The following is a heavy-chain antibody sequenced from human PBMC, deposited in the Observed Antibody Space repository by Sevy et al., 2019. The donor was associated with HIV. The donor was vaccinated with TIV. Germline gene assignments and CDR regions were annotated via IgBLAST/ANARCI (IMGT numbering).Heavy chain of an antibody. J-gene: IGHJ5*02. CDR1: GGSINSGDYY. V-gene: IGHV4-31*03. D-gene: IGHD3-16*01. Sequence: SETLSLTCTGSGGSINSGDYYWSWIRQHPEKGLEWIGYIFHTGSTYYNRSFKSRATISVDTSKNQFSLKLSLMTAADTAVYYCAREGTKGVWFDPWGQGTLVTVSS. CDR3: AREGTKGVWFDP. CDR2: IFHTGST.